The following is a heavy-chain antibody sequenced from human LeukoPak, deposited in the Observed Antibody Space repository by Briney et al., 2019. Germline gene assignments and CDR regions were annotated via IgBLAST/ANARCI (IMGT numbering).Heavy chain of an antibody. CDR1: GFTLSSYG. D-gene: IGHD3-22*01. CDR2: IWYDGSNK. CDR3: ASDHRKYYYDSSGYYGAFDI. J-gene: IGHJ3*02. V-gene: IGHV3-33*01. Sequence: GRSLRLSCAASGFTLSSYGMHWVGQAPGKGLEWEAVIWYDGSNKYYADSVKGRFTISRDNYKNTLYLQMNSLRAEDTAVYYCASDHRKYYYDSSGYYGAFDIWAQGTMVTVSS.